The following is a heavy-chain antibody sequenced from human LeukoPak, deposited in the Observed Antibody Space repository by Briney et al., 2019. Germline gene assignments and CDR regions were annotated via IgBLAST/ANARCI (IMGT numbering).Heavy chain of an antibody. CDR2: LSWNGGST. CDR1: GFVFDDYG. Sequence: GGSLRLSCAASGFVFDDYGMSWVRHAPGRVWEWVSGLSWNGGSTGYADSVKGRFTISRDNVKNTLYLQMNSLRAEDTALYYCTRYTRVEGLDLWGRGTLVTVSS. J-gene: IGHJ5*02. CDR3: TRYTRVEGLDL. V-gene: IGHV3-20*04. D-gene: IGHD1-14*01.